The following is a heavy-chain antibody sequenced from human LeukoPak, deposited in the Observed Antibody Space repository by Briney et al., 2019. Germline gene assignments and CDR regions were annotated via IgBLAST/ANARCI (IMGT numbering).Heavy chain of an antibody. J-gene: IGHJ5*01. CDR2: VYTSGST. CDR3: ARGADVLEVRWFDS. V-gene: IGHV4-4*07. D-gene: IGHD1-7*01. CDR1: GGSISSDY. Sequence: SETLSLTCTVSGGSISSDYCSWIRQPARKGLERVGRVYTSGSTNNNHSLNRRVSISVAMYKNQISLKLSSVSAADTATSYCARGADVLEVRWFDSWGQGTLVTVSS.